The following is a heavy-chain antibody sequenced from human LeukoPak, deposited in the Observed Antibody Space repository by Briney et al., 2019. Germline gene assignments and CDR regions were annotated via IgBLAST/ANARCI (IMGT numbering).Heavy chain of an antibody. CDR2: INPYSGGT. D-gene: IGHD6-13*01. CDR1: GYTFTSYG. J-gene: IGHJ4*02. V-gene: IGHV1-2*02. Sequence: ASVKVSCKASGYTFTSYGISWVRQAPGQGLEWMGWINPYSGGTNFAQKFQGRVTMSRDTSVSAAYMELSRLRSDDTAVYCCARVSKARYSSSWDFDYWGQGTLVTVSS. CDR3: ARVSKARYSSSWDFDY.